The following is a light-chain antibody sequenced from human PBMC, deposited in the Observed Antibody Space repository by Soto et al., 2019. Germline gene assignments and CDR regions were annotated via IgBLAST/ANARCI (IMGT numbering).Light chain of an antibody. J-gene: IGLJ3*02. Sequence: QPVLTQSPSASASLGASVKLTCTLSSGHNSYAIAWHQQQPEKGPRYLMKLNSDGSHSKGDGIPDRFSGSSSGAERYLTISSLQSEDEADYYCQTWGTGPWVFGGGTQVTVL. CDR2: LNSDGSH. CDR1: SGHNSYA. CDR3: QTWGTGPWV. V-gene: IGLV4-69*01.